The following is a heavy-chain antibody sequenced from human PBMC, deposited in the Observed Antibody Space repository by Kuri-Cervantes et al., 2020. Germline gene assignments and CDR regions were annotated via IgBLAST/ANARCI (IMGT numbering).Heavy chain of an antibody. J-gene: IGHJ4*02. D-gene: IGHD3-3*01. CDR3: AREARDYDFWSGYREY. CDR1: GYTFTSYG. Sequence: ASVKVSCKASGYTFTSYGISWVRQAPGQGLEWMGWISAYNGNTNYAQKLQGRVNMTTDTSTSAAYMELRSLRSDDTAVYYCAREARDYDFWSGYREYWGQGTLVTVSS. CDR2: ISAYNGNT. V-gene: IGHV1-18*01.